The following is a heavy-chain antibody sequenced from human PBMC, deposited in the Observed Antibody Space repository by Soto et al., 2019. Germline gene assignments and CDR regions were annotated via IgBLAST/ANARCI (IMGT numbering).Heavy chain of an antibody. V-gene: IGHV3-30-3*01. D-gene: IGHD3-3*01. Sequence: QVQLVESGGGVVQPGRSLRLSCAASGFTFSSYAIHWVRQAPGKGLEWVAVISYDGSNKYYADSVKGRFTISRDNSKNTLYLQMNSLRAEDTAVYYCARDSGLRFLELLSGVDYWGQGTLVTVSS. J-gene: IGHJ4*02. CDR3: ARDSGLRFLELLSGVDY. CDR2: ISYDGSNK. CDR1: GFTFSSYA.